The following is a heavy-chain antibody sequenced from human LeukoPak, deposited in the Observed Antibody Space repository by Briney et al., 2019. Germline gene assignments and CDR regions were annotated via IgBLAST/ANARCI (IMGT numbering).Heavy chain of an antibody. Sequence: PGGSLRLSCAASGFTFSSYTMNWVRQPPGKGLEWVSNIGTSSTTIYYADSVKGRFTISRDNSKNTLYLQMNSLRAEDTAVYYCAKDITMIVVVTTFDYWGQGTLVTVSS. CDR1: GFTFSSYT. V-gene: IGHV3-48*01. CDR2: IGTSSTTI. CDR3: AKDITMIVVVTTFDY. D-gene: IGHD3-22*01. J-gene: IGHJ4*02.